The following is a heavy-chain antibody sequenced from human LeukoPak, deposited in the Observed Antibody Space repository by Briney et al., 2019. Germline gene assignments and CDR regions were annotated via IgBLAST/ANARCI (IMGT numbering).Heavy chain of an antibody. D-gene: IGHD3-10*01. CDR3: ARAAVYYGSGSYYGSDFYYSYMDV. CDR1: GASISNYY. J-gene: IGHJ6*03. Sequence: SETLSLTCAVSGASISNYYWSWLRQPPGKGLEWIGYISYRGSTNYNPSLKSRATISFDTSQNQFSLKLSSVTAADTAVYYCARAAVYYGSGSYYGSDFYYSYMDVWGRGTTITVSS. CDR2: ISYRGST. V-gene: IGHV4-59*01.